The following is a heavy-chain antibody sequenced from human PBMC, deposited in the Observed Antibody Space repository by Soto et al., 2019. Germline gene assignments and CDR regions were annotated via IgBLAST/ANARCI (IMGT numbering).Heavy chain of an antibody. Sequence: GGSLRLSCAASGFTFSSFAMSWVRQAPGKGLEWVSAVSGSGGSTFYADSVKGRFTISRDNSKNTLYLQMNSLRAEDTAVYYCAKDRKYCSSTSCPYYFDYWGQGTLVTVSS. CDR2: VSGSGGST. V-gene: IGHV3-23*01. D-gene: IGHD2-2*01. CDR1: GFTFSSFA. CDR3: AKDRKYCSSTSCPYYFDY. J-gene: IGHJ4*02.